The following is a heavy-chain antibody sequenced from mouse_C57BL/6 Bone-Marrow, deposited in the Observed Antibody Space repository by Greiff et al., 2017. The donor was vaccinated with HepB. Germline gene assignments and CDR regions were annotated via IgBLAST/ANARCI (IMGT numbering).Heavy chain of an antibody. Sequence: EVQRVESGGDLVKPGGSLKLSCAASGFTFSSYGMSWVRQTPDKRLEWVATISSGGSYTYYPDSVKGRFTISRDNAKNTLYLQMSSLKSEDTAMYYCARWGDGYYFYAMDYWGQGTSVTVSS. V-gene: IGHV5-6*01. CDR2: ISSGGSYT. J-gene: IGHJ4*01. D-gene: IGHD2-3*01. CDR3: ARWGDGYYFYAMDY. CDR1: GFTFSSYG.